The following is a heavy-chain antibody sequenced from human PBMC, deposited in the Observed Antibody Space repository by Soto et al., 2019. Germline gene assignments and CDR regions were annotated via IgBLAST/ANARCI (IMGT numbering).Heavy chain of an antibody. CDR3: ARRSNNYYYGMDV. CDR1: GYTFTSYW. V-gene: IGHV5-10-1*01. CDR2: IDPTDSYT. Sequence: PGESLKISCKGSGYTFTSYWINWVRQMPGKGLEWMGRIDPTDSYTNYNPSFQGHVTISADKSLSTAYLQWDSLRASDTAMYYCARRSNNYYYGMDVWGQGTTVTVSS. J-gene: IGHJ6*02.